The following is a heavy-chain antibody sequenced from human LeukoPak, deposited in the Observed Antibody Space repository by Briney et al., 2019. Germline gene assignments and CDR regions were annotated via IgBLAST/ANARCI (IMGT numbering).Heavy chain of an antibody. CDR3: AKEGWSDP. CDR2: IRFDGSIQ. Sequence: SGGSLRLSCAASGFTFSTYGMHWVRQGPGKGLEWVAFIRFDGSIQYYADSVKGRFTISRDNSKNKLYLQMNSLRAEDTAVYHRAKEGWSDPWGQGTLVTVSS. V-gene: IGHV3-30*02. J-gene: IGHJ5*02. CDR1: GFTFSTYG.